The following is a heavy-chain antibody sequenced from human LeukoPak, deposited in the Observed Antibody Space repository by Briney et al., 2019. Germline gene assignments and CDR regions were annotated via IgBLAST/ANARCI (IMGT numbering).Heavy chain of an antibody. CDR2: INHSGSA. Sequence: PSETLSLTCAVYGGSFSGYYWSWIRQPPGKGLEWIGEINHSGSANYNPSLKSRVTISVDTSKNQFSLKLSSVTAADTAVYYCARLSGGYYPEYFQHWGQGTLVTVSS. CDR1: GGSFSGYY. V-gene: IGHV4-34*01. CDR3: ARLSGGYYPEYFQH. J-gene: IGHJ1*01. D-gene: IGHD3-10*01.